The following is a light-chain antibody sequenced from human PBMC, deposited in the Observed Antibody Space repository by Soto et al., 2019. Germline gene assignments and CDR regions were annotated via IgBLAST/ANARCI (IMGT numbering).Light chain of an antibody. CDR2: KAS. CDR1: QSISNW. CDR3: QQYNSFLYT. Sequence: DIQMTQSPSTLSASVGDRVTITCRASQSISNWLAWYQQKPGKAPKLLIYKASSLNSGVPSRFSGSGSGTEFTLNISSLQPDDFATYSCQQYNSFLYTFGQGTKLEIK. V-gene: IGKV1-5*03. J-gene: IGKJ2*01.